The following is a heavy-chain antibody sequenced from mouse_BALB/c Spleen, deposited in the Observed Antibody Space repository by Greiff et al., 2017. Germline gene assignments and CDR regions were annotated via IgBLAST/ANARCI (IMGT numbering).Heavy chain of an antibody. CDR2: IYPGNSDT. CDR3: TRDSSGYVRDYAMDY. CDR1: GYTFTSYW. V-gene: IGHV1-5*01. J-gene: IGHJ4*01. D-gene: IGHD3-2*01. Sequence: EVQLQQSGTVLARPGASVKMSCKASGYTFTSYWMHWVKQRPGQGLEWIGAIYPGNSDTSYNQKFKGKAKLTAVTSTSTAYMELSSLTNEDSAVYYCTRDSSGYVRDYAMDYWGQGTSVTVSS.